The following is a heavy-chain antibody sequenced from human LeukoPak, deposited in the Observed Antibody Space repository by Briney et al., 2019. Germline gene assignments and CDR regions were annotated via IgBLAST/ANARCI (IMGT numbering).Heavy chain of an antibody. CDR1: GYTFTTYA. V-gene: IGHV7-4-1*02. CDR2: INTNTRNP. D-gene: IGHD6-13*01. Sequence: GASVKVSCKASGYTFTTYAMNWVRQAPGQGLEWMGWINTNTRNPTYAQGFTGRFVFSLDTSVSTAYLQISSLKAEDTAVYYCARDQSSSWTHYYYMDVWGKGTTVTVSS. J-gene: IGHJ6*03. CDR3: ARDQSSSWTHYYYMDV.